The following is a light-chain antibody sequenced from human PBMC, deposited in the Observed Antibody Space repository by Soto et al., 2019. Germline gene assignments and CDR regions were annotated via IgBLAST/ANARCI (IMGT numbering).Light chain of an antibody. CDR1: QDISNY. CDR2: DAS. Sequence: IQMTQSPSSLSASVGDRVTITCQASQDISNYLNWYQQKPGKAPKLLIYDASNLETGVPSRFSGSGSGTDFTFTISSLQPEDIATYYCQQYDNRPSTFGQGTLLEIK. CDR3: QQYDNRPST. V-gene: IGKV1-33*01. J-gene: IGKJ5*01.